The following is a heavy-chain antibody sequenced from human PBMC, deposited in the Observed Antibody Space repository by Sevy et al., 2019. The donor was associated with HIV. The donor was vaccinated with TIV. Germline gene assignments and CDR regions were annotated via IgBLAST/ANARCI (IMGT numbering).Heavy chain of an antibody. V-gene: IGHV1-18*01. CDR3: ARVGYYGSGSYRSGCDAFDI. D-gene: IGHD3-10*01. J-gene: IGHJ3*02. CDR1: GYTFTSYG. Sequence: ASVKVSCKASGYTFTSYGISWVRQAPGQGLEWMGWISAYNGNTNYAQKLQGRVTMTTDTSTSTAYMERRSLGSDDTAVYYCARVGYYGSGSYRSGCDAFDIWGQGTMVTVSS. CDR2: ISAYNGNT.